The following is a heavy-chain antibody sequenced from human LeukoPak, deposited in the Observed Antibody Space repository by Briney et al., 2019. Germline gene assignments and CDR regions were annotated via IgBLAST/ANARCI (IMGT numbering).Heavy chain of an antibody. D-gene: IGHD6-19*01. CDR2: IYYSGST. Sequence: MPSETLSLTCTVSGGSISSSSYYWGWIRQPPGKGLGWIGSIYYSGSTYYNPSLKSRVTISVDTSKNQFSLKLSSVTAADTAVYYCARHYSSGWYLIDYWGQGTLVTVSS. CDR1: GGSISSSSYY. CDR3: ARHYSSGWYLIDY. J-gene: IGHJ4*02. V-gene: IGHV4-39*01.